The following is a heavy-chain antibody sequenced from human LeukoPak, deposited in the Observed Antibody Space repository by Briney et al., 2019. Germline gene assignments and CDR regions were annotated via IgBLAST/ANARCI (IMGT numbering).Heavy chain of an antibody. V-gene: IGHV4-61*01. CDR2: IYYRGTT. Sequence: DPSETLSLTCTVSGGSVSTNSHYWSCLRQPPGKRLEWVGYIYYRGTTNYNPSLTSRATISVDTPKNQFSLKLNSVTAADTAVYFCARAVLRDLDWTGGFDLWGQGTLVTVSS. J-gene: IGHJ5*02. CDR3: ARAVLRDLDWTGGFDL. D-gene: IGHD3-9*01. CDR1: GGSVSTNSHY.